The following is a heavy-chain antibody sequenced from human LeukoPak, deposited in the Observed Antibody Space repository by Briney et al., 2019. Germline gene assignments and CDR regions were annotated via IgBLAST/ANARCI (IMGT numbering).Heavy chain of an antibody. Sequence: ASVKVSCKASGYTFTSYYMHWVRQAPGQGLEWMGIINPSGGSTSYAQKFQGRATMTRDTSTSTVYMELSSLRSEDTAVYYCARGVFGVVTARRYFDYWGQGTLVTVSS. J-gene: IGHJ4*02. D-gene: IGHD3-3*01. CDR2: INPSGGST. CDR3: ARGVFGVVTARRYFDY. CDR1: GYTFTSYY. V-gene: IGHV1-46*01.